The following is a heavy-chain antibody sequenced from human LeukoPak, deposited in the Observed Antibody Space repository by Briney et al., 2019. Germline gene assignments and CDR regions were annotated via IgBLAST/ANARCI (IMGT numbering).Heavy chain of an antibody. CDR2: IYTSGST. Sequence: TLSLTCTVSGGSISSGSYYWSWIRQPAGKGLEWIGRIYTSGSTNYNPSLKSRVTISVDTSKNQFSLKLSSVTAADTAVYYCASVEGYGDYDRLFDYWGQGTLVTVSS. J-gene: IGHJ4*02. CDR1: GGSISSGSYY. CDR3: ASVEGYGDYDRLFDY. D-gene: IGHD4-17*01. V-gene: IGHV4-61*02.